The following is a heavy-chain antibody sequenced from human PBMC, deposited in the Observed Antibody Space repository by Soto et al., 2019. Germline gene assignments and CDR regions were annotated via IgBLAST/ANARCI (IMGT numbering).Heavy chain of an antibody. CDR3: ARSPRGLRLGELSTFDY. J-gene: IGHJ4*02. CDR1: GYPFTGYY. Sequence: ASVKVSCKASGYPFTGYYMHWVRQAPGQGLEWMGWINPNSGGTNYAQKFQGWVTMTRDTSISTAYMELSRLRSDDTAVCYCARSPRGLRLGELSTFDYWGQGTLVTVSS. V-gene: IGHV1-2*04. CDR2: INPNSGGT. D-gene: IGHD3-16*02.